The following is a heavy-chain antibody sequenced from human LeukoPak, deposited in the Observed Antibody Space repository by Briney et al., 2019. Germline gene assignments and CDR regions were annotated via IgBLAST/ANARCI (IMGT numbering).Heavy chain of an antibody. CDR1: GFTFSSYS. D-gene: IGHD3-9*01. J-gene: IGHJ4*02. Sequence: PGGSLRLYCAASGFTFSSYSMNWGRQAPGPGLQSSSSISSSSSYIYYADSVKGRFTISRDNAKNSLYLQMNSLRAEDTAVYYCARSIDILTGYCYFDYWGQGTLVTVSS. CDR2: ISSSSSYI. CDR3: ARSIDILTGYCYFDY. V-gene: IGHV3-21*01.